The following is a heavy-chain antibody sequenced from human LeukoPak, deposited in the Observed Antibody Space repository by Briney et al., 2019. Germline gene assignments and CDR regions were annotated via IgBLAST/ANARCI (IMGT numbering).Heavy chain of an antibody. V-gene: IGHV4-34*01. CDR2: INHSGST. Sequence: PSEILSLTCAVYVRSLIGDFCGSVRQPPGKGMGLDGEINHSGSTNYNPSLKSRVTMSVDTSKNQFSMRLSSVTAADTAVYYCARKGGGQLVNTRRWFDPWGQGTLVTVSS. J-gene: IGHJ5*02. CDR1: VRSLIGDF. D-gene: IGHD6-6*01. CDR3: ARKGGGQLVNTRRWFDP.